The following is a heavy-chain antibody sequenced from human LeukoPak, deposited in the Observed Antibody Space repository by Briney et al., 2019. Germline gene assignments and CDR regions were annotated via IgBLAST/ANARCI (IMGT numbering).Heavy chain of an antibody. CDR1: GGSISSGGYS. CDR2: IYHSGST. J-gene: IGHJ4*02. D-gene: IGHD3-22*01. V-gene: IGHV4-30-2*01. Sequence: SETLSLTCAVSGGSISSGGYSWSWIRQPPGKGLERIGYIYHSGSTYYNPSLKSRVTISVDRSKNQFSLKLSSVTAADTAVYYCASYYDSSGYFHYWGQGTLVTVSS. CDR3: ASYYDSSGYFHY.